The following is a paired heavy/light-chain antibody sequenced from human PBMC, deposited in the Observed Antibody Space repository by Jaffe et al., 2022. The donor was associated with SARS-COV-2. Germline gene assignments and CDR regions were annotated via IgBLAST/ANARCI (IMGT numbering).Light chain of an antibody. Sequence: DIQMTQSPSSLSASVGDRVSITCRASQNIESYLSWYQFKSGKAPKLLIYSASSLDRGVPSRFSGSGRGTDFTLTISTLQPEDLATYFCQQTYSEDYTFGQGTKVEIK. CDR3: QQTYSEDYT. J-gene: IGKJ2*01. CDR1: QNIESY. CDR2: SAS. V-gene: IGKV1-39*01.
Heavy chain of an antibody. CDR2: INQDGRTT. Sequence: EVQLEESGGGLIEPGGSVRLACTASGFTFSSFWMHWVRRVSGEGLEWVSGINQDGRTTRYGKTAKGRFTISRDNAKNMLYLQMDSLRVDDTATYFCTRLTYYDGGGYSTETLDVWGEGTMVTVSS. D-gene: IGHD2-21*01. CDR3: TRLTYYDGGGYSTETLDV. J-gene: IGHJ3*01. CDR1: GFTFSSFW. V-gene: IGHV3-74*01.